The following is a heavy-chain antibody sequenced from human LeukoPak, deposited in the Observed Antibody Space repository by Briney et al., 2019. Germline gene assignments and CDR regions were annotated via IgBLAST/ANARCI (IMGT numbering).Heavy chain of an antibody. CDR2: LWFDGNNK. CDR1: GFTFSSCG. J-gene: IGHJ6*02. CDR3: ARGGSRDGMDV. D-gene: IGHD6-13*01. Sequence: PGRSLRLSCAASGFTFSSCGMHWVRQAPGKGLEWVAVLWFDGNNKYYADSVKGRFTISRDNSKNTLSLQMNSLRAEDTAVYYCARGGSRDGMDVWGQGTTVTVSS. V-gene: IGHV3-33*01.